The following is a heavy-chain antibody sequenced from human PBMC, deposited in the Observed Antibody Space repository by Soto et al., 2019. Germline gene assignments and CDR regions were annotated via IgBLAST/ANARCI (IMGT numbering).Heavy chain of an antibody. CDR3: AKDLIDYSNSYFDY. J-gene: IGHJ4*02. V-gene: IGHV3-23*01. D-gene: IGHD4-4*01. CDR1: GFSFSNYA. CDR2: ITSVGYT. Sequence: GGSLRLSCATSGFSFSNYAMSWVRQAPGKGLEWVAAITSVGYTYYVDSLKGRFTISRDNSKNTLYMQMNSLRAEDTAVYYCAKDLIDYSNSYFDYWGQGTLVTVSS.